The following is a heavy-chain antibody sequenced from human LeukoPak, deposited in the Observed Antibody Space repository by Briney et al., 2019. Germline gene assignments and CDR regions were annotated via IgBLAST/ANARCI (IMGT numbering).Heavy chain of an antibody. Sequence: SETLSLTCTVSGGSISNSISYWGWIRQPPGKGLEWIGNIYNSGNTYYNPSLKSRVTISVDTSKNQFSLKLSSVTAADTAVYYCARDADQYYFDYWGQGTLVTVSS. D-gene: IGHD2-2*01. J-gene: IGHJ4*02. CDR1: GGSISNSISY. CDR3: ARDADQYYFDY. V-gene: IGHV4-39*07. CDR2: IYNSGNT.